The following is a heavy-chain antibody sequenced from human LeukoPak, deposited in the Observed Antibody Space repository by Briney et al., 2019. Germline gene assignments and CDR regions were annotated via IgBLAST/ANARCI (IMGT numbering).Heavy chain of an antibody. J-gene: IGHJ6*03. CDR3: ARDRGHMDV. CDR1: GFTFGSYD. Sequence: GGSLRLSCAASGFTFGSYDMHWVRQAPGKGLEWVTVIWYDGSNKYYADSVKGRFTISRDNSKNTLYLQMNSLRGEDTAVYYCARDRGHMDVWGRGTTVTVSS. D-gene: IGHD3-10*01. V-gene: IGHV3-33*01. CDR2: IWYDGSNK.